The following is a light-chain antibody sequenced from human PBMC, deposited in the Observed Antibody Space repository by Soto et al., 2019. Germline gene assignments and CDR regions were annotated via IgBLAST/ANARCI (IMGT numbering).Light chain of an antibody. Sequence: VLTQSPGTLSLSPGAGATLSCRASQSLSSQLAWYQQKPGQAPRLLIYDASKRAAGVPGRFSGSGSGTDFTLTITSLEPDDSAMYYCQQRSSWPTFGQGTRVEIK. J-gene: IGKJ1*01. CDR2: DAS. CDR3: QQRSSWPT. CDR1: QSLSSQ. V-gene: IGKV3-11*01.